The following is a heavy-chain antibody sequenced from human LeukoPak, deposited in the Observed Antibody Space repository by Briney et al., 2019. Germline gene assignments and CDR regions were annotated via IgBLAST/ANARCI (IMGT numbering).Heavy chain of an antibody. CDR3: ARADGDYNGAFNI. CDR1: GFTFSSYS. D-gene: IGHD4-17*01. J-gene: IGHJ3*02. V-gene: IGHV3-21*01. CDR2: ISSSSSYI. Sequence: GGSLRLSCAASGFTFSSYSMNWVRQAPGKGLEWVSSISSSSSYIYYADSVKGRFTISRDNAKNSPYLQMNSLRAEDTAVYYCARADGDYNGAFNIWGQGTMVTVSS.